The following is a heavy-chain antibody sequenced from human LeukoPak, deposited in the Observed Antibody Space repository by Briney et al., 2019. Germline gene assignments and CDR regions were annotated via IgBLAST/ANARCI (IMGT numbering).Heavy chain of an antibody. J-gene: IGHJ6*03. Sequence: SETLSPTCTVSGGSLSIYYWSWIRQPPGKGLEWIGYIYYSGSTNYNPSLKSRVTISVDTSKNQFSLKLSSVTAADTAVYYCAREVGYCTNGVCWDYYYYMDVWGKGTTVTVSS. CDR2: IYYSGST. V-gene: IGHV4-59*01. D-gene: IGHD2-8*01. CDR1: GGSLSIYY. CDR3: AREVGYCTNGVCWDYYYYMDV.